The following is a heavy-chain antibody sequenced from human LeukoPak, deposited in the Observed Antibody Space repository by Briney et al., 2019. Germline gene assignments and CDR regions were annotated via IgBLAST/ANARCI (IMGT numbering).Heavy chain of an antibody. Sequence: SETLSLTCTVSGGSISSYYWSWIRQPPGKGLEWIGYIYYSGSTNYNPSLKSRVTVSVDTSKNQFSLKLSSVTAADTAVYYCARDGGGEPNYYYYYMDVWGKGTTVTISS. D-gene: IGHD1-26*01. CDR2: IYYSGST. V-gene: IGHV4-59*01. CDR1: GGSISSYY. J-gene: IGHJ6*03. CDR3: ARDGGGEPNYYYYYMDV.